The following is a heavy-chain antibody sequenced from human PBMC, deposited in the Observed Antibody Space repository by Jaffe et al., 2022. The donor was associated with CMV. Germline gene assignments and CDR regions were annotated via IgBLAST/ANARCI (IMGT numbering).Heavy chain of an antibody. CDR1: GFTFSSYG. V-gene: IGHV3-33*01. CDR2: IWYDGSNK. J-gene: IGHJ6*02. Sequence: QVQLVESGGGVVQPGRSLRLSCAASGFTFSSYGMHWVRQAPGKGLEWVAVIWYDGSNKYYADSVKGRFTISRDNSKNTLYLQMNSLRAEDTAVYYCARGGYSGYDIDYYYYGMDVWGQGTTVTVSS. D-gene: IGHD5-12*01. CDR3: ARGGYSGYDIDYYYYGMDV.